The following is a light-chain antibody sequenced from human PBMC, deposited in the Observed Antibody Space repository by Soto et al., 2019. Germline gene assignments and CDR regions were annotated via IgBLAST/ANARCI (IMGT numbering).Light chain of an antibody. CDR2: QDR. V-gene: IGLV3-1*01. Sequence: SYELTQPPSVSVSPGHTASITCSGDKLEDKYACWYQQKPGQSPLLVIYQDRKRPSGIPERFSGSNSGNTATLTISGTQAMDEAHYYCQAWDNSTAVFGGGTKLTVL. CDR3: QAWDNSTAV. CDR1: KLEDKY. J-gene: IGLJ2*01.